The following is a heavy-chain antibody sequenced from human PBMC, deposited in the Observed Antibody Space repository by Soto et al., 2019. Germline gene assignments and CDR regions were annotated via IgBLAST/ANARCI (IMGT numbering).Heavy chain of an antibody. J-gene: IGHJ6*02. CDR1: GFSFSSFA. D-gene: IGHD2-8*01. V-gene: IGHV3-23*01. CDR2: ISGSADST. Sequence: EVQLLESGGGFIHPGGSLRLSCAASGFSFSSFAMNWVRQAPGKGLEWVSIISGSADSTFYADSVKGRFTISRDNSKSTLYLQINILRAEDTAVYYCAKTRGAMIYAISVYSMDVWGQGTTVTVSS. CDR3: AKTRGAMIYAISVYSMDV.